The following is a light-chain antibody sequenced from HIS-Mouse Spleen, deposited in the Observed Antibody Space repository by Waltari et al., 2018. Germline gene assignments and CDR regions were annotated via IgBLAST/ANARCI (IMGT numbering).Light chain of an antibody. J-gene: IGKJ3*01. CDR3: QQYDNLFIFT. V-gene: IGKV1-33*01. CDR2: DAS. CDR1: QDISNY. Sequence: DIQMTQSPSSLSASVGDRVTITCQASQDISNYLNWYQQKPGTAPKLLIYDASNLETGVPSRFSGSGSGTDFTFTISSLQPEDIATYYCQQYDNLFIFTFGPGTKVDIK.